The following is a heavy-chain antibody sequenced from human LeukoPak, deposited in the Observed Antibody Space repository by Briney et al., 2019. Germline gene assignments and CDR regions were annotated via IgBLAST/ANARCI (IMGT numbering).Heavy chain of an antibody. CDR1: GYSISTSYY. D-gene: IGHD4-17*01. CDR2: IYHSGNT. Sequence: SETLSLTCTVSGYSISTSYYWGWIRQPPGKGLEWIGSIYHSGNTYYNPSLKSRVTISVDTSKNQFSLKLNSVAAADTAVYYCARAGYGDSDFDYWGQGTLVTVSS. CDR3: ARAGYGDSDFDY. V-gene: IGHV4-38-2*02. J-gene: IGHJ4*02.